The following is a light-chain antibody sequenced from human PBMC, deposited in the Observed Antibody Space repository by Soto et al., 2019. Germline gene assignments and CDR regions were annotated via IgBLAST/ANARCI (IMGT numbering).Light chain of an antibody. J-gene: IGKJ2*02. Sequence: EIVMTQSPATLSVSPGERATLSCRASQSVSSNLAWYQQKPGQAPRLLIYGASTRATGIPARFSGSGSGTEFTLTISSLQSEDFGVYYCQQYNNWPRTFGQGTNLEIK. CDR3: QQYNNWPRT. CDR1: QSVSSN. V-gene: IGKV3-15*01. CDR2: GAS.